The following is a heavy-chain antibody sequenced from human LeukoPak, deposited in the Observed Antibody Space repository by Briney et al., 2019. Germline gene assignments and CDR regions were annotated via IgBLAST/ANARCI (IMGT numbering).Heavy chain of an antibody. CDR3: AKDLGYSGNSPFDY. Sequence: PGESLRLSCAASGFTFSSDWMSWVRQAPGEGLEWVSTISGSGGNTYYADSVKGRFTISRDNSKNTLSLQMNSLRAEDTAVYYCAKDLGYSGNSPFDYWGQGSLVTVSS. CDR1: GFTFSSDW. V-gene: IGHV3-23*01. CDR2: ISGSGGNT. D-gene: IGHD4-23*01. J-gene: IGHJ4*02.